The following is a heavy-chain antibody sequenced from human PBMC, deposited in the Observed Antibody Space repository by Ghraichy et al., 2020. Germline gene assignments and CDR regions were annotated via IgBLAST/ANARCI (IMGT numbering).Heavy chain of an antibody. V-gene: IGHV3-7*01. J-gene: IGHJ4*02. D-gene: IGHD5-12*01. CDR3: AYGAYSLDY. CDR1: GFTFSAYW. CDR2: INHDGSEK. Sequence: GGSLRLSCAASGFTFSAYWMSWVRQAPGKGLEWVASINHDGSEKYYMGAVMGRFTISRDNAKNSLFLQMSSLTAEDTAVYYCAYGAYSLDYWGQGTLVPVSS.